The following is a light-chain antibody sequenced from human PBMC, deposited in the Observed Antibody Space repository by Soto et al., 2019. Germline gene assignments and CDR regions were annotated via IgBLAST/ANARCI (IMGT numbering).Light chain of an antibody. CDR1: QSVSSIY. V-gene: IGKV3-20*01. Sequence: EIVLTQSPGTLSLSPGERATLSCRASQSVSSIYLGWYQQKPGQAPRLLIYGASSRATGIPDRFSGSGSGTDFTLTISRLEPEDFAVYYCQRYGSSPLAFGGGTKVDIK. CDR2: GAS. CDR3: QRYGSSPLA. J-gene: IGKJ4*01.